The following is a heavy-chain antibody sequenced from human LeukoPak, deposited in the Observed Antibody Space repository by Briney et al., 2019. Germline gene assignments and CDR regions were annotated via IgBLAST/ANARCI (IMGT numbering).Heavy chain of an antibody. J-gene: IGHJ4*02. CDR2: ISSSSSTI. V-gene: IGHV3-48*02. CDR1: GFTFSSYS. CDR3: ARDGDYYDSSGYSDY. D-gene: IGHD3-22*01. Sequence: GGSLRLSCAASGFTFSSYSMNWVRQAPGKGLEWVSYISSSSSTIYYADSVKGRFTISRDNAKISLYLQMNSLRDEDTAVYYCARDGDYYDSSGYSDYWGQGTLVTVSS.